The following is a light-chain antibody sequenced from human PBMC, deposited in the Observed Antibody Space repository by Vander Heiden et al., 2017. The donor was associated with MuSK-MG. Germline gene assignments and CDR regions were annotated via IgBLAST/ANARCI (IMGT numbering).Light chain of an antibody. CDR3: QQHNSFSMT. J-gene: IGKJ1*01. V-gene: IGKV1-5*03. CDR2: KAS. CDR1: QSINTW. Sequence: DIQMTQSPSTLSASVGDEVTITCRASQSINTWLAWYQQKPGQAPRLLIYKASSLESGIPSRFSGSGSGTDFTLTINGLQPDDFSTYYCQQHNSFSMTFGQGTNVEIK.